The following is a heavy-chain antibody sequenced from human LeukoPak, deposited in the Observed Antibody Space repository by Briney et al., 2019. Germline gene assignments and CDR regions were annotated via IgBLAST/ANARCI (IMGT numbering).Heavy chain of an antibody. CDR2: IFSNGDT. J-gene: IGHJ4*02. Sequence: PGGSLRLSCTASEFTVSRNYMLWVRQAPGKGLEWVSRIFSNGDTHYADSVKGRFTISRDTSKNTVSLQMNSLRVEDTAMYYCTRDQMNYWGQGTLVTVSS. V-gene: IGHV3-53*01. CDR1: EFTVSRNY. D-gene: IGHD5-24*01. CDR3: TRDQMNY.